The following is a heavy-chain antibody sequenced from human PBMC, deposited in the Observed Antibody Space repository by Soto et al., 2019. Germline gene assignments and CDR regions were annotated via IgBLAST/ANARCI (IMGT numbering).Heavy chain of an antibody. CDR1: GGSLSRYY. J-gene: IGHJ3*01. Sequence: LSLTCIVSGGSLSRYYWTWIRQPAGKGLEWIGRISTSGSTNYNPSLKSRVTMSVDTSKNQFSLKLSSVAAADTAVYYCAAYSSTLGTFDFWGQGTKVTVSS. CDR2: ISTSGST. D-gene: IGHD6-13*01. CDR3: AAYSSTLGTFDF. V-gene: IGHV4-4*07.